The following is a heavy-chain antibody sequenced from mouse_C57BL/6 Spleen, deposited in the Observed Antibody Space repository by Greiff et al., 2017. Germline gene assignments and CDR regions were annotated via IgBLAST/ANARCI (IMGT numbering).Heavy chain of an antibody. Sequence: DVKLVEPGGGLVQPKGSLKLSCAASGFSFNTYAMNWVRQAPGKGLEWVARIRSKSNNYATYYADSVKDRFTISRDDAESMLYLQMNNLKAEDTVMYYGGRHADGYYYFDDWGQGTTLTVSS. D-gene: IGHD2-3*01. CDR3: GRHADGYYYFDD. CDR1: GFSFNTYA. J-gene: IGHJ2*01. CDR2: IRSKSNNYAT. V-gene: IGHV10-1*01.